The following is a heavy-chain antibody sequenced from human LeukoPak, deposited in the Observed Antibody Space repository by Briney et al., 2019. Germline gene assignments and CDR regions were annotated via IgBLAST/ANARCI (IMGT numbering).Heavy chain of an antibody. CDR1: GGTFSSYT. CDR3: ARDHEPVVVPAAITWFDP. J-gene: IGHJ5*02. V-gene: IGHV1-69*04. D-gene: IGHD2-2*02. Sequence: SVKVSCKASGGTFSSYTISLVRQAPGQGLEWMGRIIPILGIANYAQKFQGRVTITADKSTSTAYMELSSLRSEDTAVYYCARDHEPVVVPAAITWFDPWGQGTLVTVSS. CDR2: IIPILGIA.